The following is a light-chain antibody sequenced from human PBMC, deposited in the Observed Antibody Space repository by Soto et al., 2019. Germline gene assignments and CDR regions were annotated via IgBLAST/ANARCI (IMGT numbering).Light chain of an antibody. V-gene: IGLV2-14*01. CDR1: SSDVGGYNY. Sequence: QSALTQPASVSGSPGQSITISCTGTSSDVGGYNYVSWYQQHPGKAPKLMIYEVNNRPSGVSNRFSGSKSGNTASLTISGLQAEDEADYYCSSYTSSSTPWVFGGGTKLTV. CDR3: SSYTSSSTPWV. J-gene: IGLJ2*01. CDR2: EVN.